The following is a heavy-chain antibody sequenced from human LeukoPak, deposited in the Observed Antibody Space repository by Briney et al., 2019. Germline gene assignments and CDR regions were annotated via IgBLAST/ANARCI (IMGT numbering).Heavy chain of an antibody. CDR2: INQDGSVK. V-gene: IGHV3-7*04. J-gene: IGHJ4*02. Sequence: GESLRLSCAASGFTFSNSWMSWVRQAPGKGLEWVANINQDGSVKYYVDSVKGRFTISRDNAKNSLYLQMNSLTAEDAAVYYCAGATFAFGECSYWGQGTLVTVSS. CDR3: AGATFAFGECSY. D-gene: IGHD3-10*01. CDR1: GFTFSNSW.